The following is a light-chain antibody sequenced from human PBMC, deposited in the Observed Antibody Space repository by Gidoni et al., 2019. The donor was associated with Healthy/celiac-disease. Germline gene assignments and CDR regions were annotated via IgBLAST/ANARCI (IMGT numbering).Light chain of an antibody. V-gene: IGKV3-20*01. CDR3: QQYGSSPPYT. CDR1: QSVSSSY. J-gene: IGKJ2*01. CDR2: GAS. Sequence: VLTQSPGTLSLSPGERATLSCRASQSVSSSYLAWYQQNPGQAPRLLIYGASSRATGIPDRFSGSGSGTDFTLTISRLEPEDFAVYYCQQYGSSPPYTFGQXTKLEIK.